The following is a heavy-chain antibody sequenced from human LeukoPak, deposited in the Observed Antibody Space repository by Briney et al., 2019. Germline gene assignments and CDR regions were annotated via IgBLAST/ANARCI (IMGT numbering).Heavy chain of an antibody. J-gene: IGHJ3*02. D-gene: IGHD2-2*01. CDR1: GGSISSSSYY. Sequence: PSETLSLTCTVSGGSISSSSYYWGWIRQPPGKGLEWIGNIYYSGSTYYNPSLKSRVTISVDTSKSQFSLKLSSVIAADTAVYYCARHGTYCSSTSCYSDAFDIWGQGTMVTVSS. CDR2: IYYSGST. V-gene: IGHV4-39*01. CDR3: ARHGTYCSSTSCYSDAFDI.